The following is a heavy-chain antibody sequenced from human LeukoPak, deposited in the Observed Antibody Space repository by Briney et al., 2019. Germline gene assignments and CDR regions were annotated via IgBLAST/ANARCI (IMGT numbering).Heavy chain of an antibody. D-gene: IGHD5-24*01. V-gene: IGHV3-21*01. CDR2: ISVSSSYI. CDR1: GFTFSRYS. CDR3: ARDDSSRAWYFDF. Sequence: GGSLRLSCAASGFTFSRYSMNGVRQTPAKGREGVSSISVSSSYIYYTDSVKGRFTISRDNAKNSLYLQMNSLRAEDTGVYYCARDDSSRAWYFDFWGQGPLVSVSS. J-gene: IGHJ4*02.